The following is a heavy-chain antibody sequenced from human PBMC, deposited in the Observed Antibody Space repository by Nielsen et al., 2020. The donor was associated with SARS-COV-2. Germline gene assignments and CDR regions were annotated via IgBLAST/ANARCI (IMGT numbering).Heavy chain of an antibody. J-gene: IGHJ6*02. V-gene: IGHV3-33*01. Sequence: GESLKISCAASGFTFSSYGMHWVRQAPGKGLEWVAVIWYDGSNKYYADSVKGRFTISRDNSKNTLYLQMNSLRAEDTAVYYCARDGSGVVYYYYGMDVWGQGTTVTVSS. CDR3: ARDGSGVVYYYYGMDV. CDR2: IWYDGSNK. D-gene: IGHD3-10*01. CDR1: GFTFSSYG.